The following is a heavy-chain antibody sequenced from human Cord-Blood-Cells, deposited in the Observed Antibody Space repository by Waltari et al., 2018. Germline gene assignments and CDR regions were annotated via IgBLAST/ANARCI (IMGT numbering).Heavy chain of an antibody. J-gene: IGHJ4*02. V-gene: IGHV1-3*01. CDR1: GYTFTSYA. CDR2: INAGNGNT. Sequence: HVQLVQSGAEVKKLGASVNASCQASGYTFTSYAMHWVCQAPGQRLEWMGWINAGNGNTKYSQKFQGRVTITKDTSASTAYMELSSLRSEDTAVYYCARAELLSSPFDYWGQGTLVTVSS. CDR3: ARAELLSSPFDY. D-gene: IGHD3-10*01.